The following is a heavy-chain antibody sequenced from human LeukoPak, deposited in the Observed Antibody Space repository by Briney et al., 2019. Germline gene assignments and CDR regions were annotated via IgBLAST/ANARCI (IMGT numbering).Heavy chain of an antibody. V-gene: IGHV1-8*01. Sequence: ASVKVSCKTSGYSFNLYEISWVRQATGQGLEWMGWVNPNSGDTDYAQKFQGRLTMTRNTSISTAYMELSGLRLEDTAVYYCSRGPRFDPWGQGTQVTVSS. CDR3: SRGPRFDP. J-gene: IGHJ5*02. CDR2: VNPNSGDT. CDR1: GYSFNLYE.